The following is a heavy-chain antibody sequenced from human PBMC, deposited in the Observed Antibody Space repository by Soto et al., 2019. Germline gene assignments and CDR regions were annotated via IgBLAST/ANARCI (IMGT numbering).Heavy chain of an antibody. J-gene: IGHJ5*02. CDR2: MNPRSGIT. V-gene: IGHV1-8*01. Sequence: GASVKVSCKASGYAFINCDINWVRQAPGQGLEWMGWMNPRSGITGYAQKFRGRVTLTRDTAKGTAYLELTGLRSEDTAVYYCARTDYAVDPSAYNWFDPWGQGTLVTVSS. CDR1: GYAFINCD. CDR3: ARTDYAVDPSAYNWFDP. D-gene: IGHD4-17*01.